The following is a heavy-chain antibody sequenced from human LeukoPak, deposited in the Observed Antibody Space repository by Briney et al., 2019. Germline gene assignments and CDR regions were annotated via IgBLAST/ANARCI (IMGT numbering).Heavy chain of an antibody. CDR3: ARDLQQWSKSGGLDP. V-gene: IGHV4-59*01. Sequence: PSETLSLTCTVSGGSISSYYWSWTRQPPGKGLEWIGYIYYSGSTNYNPSLKSRVTVSVDTSKNQFSLKVSSVTAADTAVYYCARDLQQWSKSGGLDPWGQGTLVTVSS. D-gene: IGHD6-19*01. CDR2: IYYSGST. J-gene: IGHJ5*02. CDR1: GGSISSYY.